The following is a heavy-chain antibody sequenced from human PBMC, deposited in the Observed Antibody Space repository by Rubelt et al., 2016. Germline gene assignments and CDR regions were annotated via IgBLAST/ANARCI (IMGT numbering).Heavy chain of an antibody. CDR3: ARGFQYSNYYYYGMDV. V-gene: IGHV4-34*01. CDR1: GGSFSGYY. Sequence: QVQLQQWGAGLLKPSETLSLTCAVYGGSFSGYYWSWIRQPPGKGLEWIGEINHSGSTNYNPSLKGGGTISVDTAKNQFSLKLSSVTAADTAVDYCARGFQYSNYYYYGMDVWGQGTTVTVSS. J-gene: IGHJ6*02. CDR2: INHSGST. D-gene: IGHD5-18*01.